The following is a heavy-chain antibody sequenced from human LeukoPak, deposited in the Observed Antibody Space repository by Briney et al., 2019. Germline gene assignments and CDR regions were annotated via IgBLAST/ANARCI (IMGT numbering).Heavy chain of an antibody. Sequence: PGGSLRLSCAASGFTFSSYWMSWVRQAPGKGLEWVANIKQDGSEKNYVDSVKGRFTISRDNAKNSLYLQMNSLRAEDTAVYYCARDSAYCSSTSCVGDAFDIWGQGTMVTVSS. V-gene: IGHV3-7*03. CDR2: IKQDGSEK. J-gene: IGHJ3*02. CDR3: ARDSAYCSSTSCVGDAFDI. D-gene: IGHD2-2*01. CDR1: GFTFSSYW.